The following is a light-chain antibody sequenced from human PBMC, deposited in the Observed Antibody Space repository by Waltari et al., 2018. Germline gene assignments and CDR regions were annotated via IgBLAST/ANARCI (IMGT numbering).Light chain of an antibody. CDR3: SSYPRSSNGV. J-gene: IGLJ2*01. CDR2: EVS. CDR1: SSDVGGYNY. Sequence: QSALTQPDSVSGSPGQSITISCTGTSSDVGGYNYVSWYQQQPGKAPKLMIYEVSNRPSGVSHLFSGSKSGKPAPLTISGLQAEDEADYYCSSYPRSSNGVFGGGPKLTVL. V-gene: IGLV2-14*01.